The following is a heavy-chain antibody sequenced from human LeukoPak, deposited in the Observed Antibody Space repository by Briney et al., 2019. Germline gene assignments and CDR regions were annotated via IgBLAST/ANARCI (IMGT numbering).Heavy chain of an antibody. V-gene: IGHV4-38-2*01. J-gene: IGHJ5*02. CDR2: IYHSGST. CDR1: GYSISSGYY. D-gene: IGHD3-3*01. CDR3: ARHTYYDFWSGYGSYNWFDP. Sequence: SETLSLTCAVSGYSISSGYYWGWIRPPPGKGLEWIGSIYHSGSTYYNPSLKSRVTISGDTAKKQFSLKLSSVTAADTAVYYCARHTYYDFWSGYGSYNWFDPWGQGTLVTVSS.